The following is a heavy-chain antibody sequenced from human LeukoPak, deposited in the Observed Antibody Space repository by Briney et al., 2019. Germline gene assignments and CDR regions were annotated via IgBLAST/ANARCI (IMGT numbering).Heavy chain of an antibody. Sequence: PGGSLRLSCAASGFTFSSYAMSWVRQAPGKGLEWVSAISGSGGSTYYADSVKGRFTISRDNSKNTLYLQMNSLRAEDTAVCYCAKDSGYSSGWSPYYFDYWGQGTLVTVSS. D-gene: IGHD6-19*01. CDR3: AKDSGYSSGWSPYYFDY. V-gene: IGHV3-23*01. CDR1: GFTFSSYA. CDR2: ISGSGGST. J-gene: IGHJ4*02.